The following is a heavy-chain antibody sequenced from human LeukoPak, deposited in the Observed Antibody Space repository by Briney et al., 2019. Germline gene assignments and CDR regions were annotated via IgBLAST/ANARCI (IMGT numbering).Heavy chain of an antibody. CDR1: GYTFASYG. CDR2: ISAYNGNT. CDR3: ARVPTVTESIVGATKEHDY. D-gene: IGHD1-26*01. V-gene: IGHV1-18*01. J-gene: IGHJ4*02. Sequence: ASVKVSCKASGYTFASYGISWVRQAPGQGLEWMGWISAYNGNTNYAQKLQGRVTMTTDTSTSTAYMELRSLRSDDTAVYYCARVPTVTESIVGATKEHDYWGQGTLVTVSS.